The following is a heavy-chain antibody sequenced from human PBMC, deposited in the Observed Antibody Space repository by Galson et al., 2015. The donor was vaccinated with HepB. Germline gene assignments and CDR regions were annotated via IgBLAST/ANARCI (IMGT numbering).Heavy chain of an antibody. J-gene: IGHJ4*02. CDR1: DGSISSSRHY. CDR3: VRPRYCSSATCSAAFDL. D-gene: IGHD2-2*01. V-gene: IGHV4-39*01. CDR2: IYYSGST. Sequence: SETQSLTCTASDGSISSSRHYWGWIRQPPGRGLEWIGRIYYSGSTYYSPSLKSRATISVDTSKTQFSLKVTSVTAADMATYYCVRPRYCSSATCSAAFDLWGQGTLVTVSS.